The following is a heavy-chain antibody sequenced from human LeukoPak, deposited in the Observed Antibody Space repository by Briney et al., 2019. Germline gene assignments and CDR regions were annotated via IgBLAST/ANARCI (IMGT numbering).Heavy chain of an antibody. D-gene: IGHD2-15*01. CDR2: ISGGGGTT. J-gene: IGHJ4*02. V-gene: IGHV3-23*01. Sequence: GGSLRLSCTASRFTLSPYAMSWVRQAPGKGLEWVSVISGGGGTTYYADSVKGRCTISRDDSKNTLYLQMNSLRAEDTAVYYCAKFDTAWLGGGSSFEYWGQGTLVTVSS. CDR3: AKFDTAWLGGGSSFEY. CDR1: RFTLSPYA.